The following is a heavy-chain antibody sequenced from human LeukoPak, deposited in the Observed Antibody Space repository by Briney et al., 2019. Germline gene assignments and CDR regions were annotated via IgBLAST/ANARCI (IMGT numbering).Heavy chain of an antibody. Sequence: AGSLRLSWAVSGFASSSYAMNWVRQAPGKGLEWVAVIWYDGSNKYYADSVKGRFTISRDNSTNSLYLQMNSPRADGTAVYHCARGGYGSGGAEDYWGQGTLVTVSS. J-gene: IGHJ4*02. D-gene: IGHD6-19*01. CDR1: GFASSSYA. CDR2: IWYDGSNK. V-gene: IGHV3-33*08. CDR3: ARGGYGSGGAEDY.